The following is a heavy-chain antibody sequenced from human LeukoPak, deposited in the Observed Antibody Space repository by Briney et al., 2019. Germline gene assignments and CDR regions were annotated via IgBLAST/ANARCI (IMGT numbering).Heavy chain of an antibody. Sequence: GGSLRLSCAASVFTFSSYAMSWVRQAPGKGLEWVSAISGSGGSTYYADSVKGRFTISRDNSKNTLYLQMNSLRAEDTAVYYCATLGIRRITMVQGFIGYFDYWGQGTLVAVSS. D-gene: IGHD3-10*01. CDR2: ISGSGGST. CDR1: VFTFSSYA. J-gene: IGHJ4*02. V-gene: IGHV3-23*01. CDR3: ATLGIRRITMVQGFIGYFDY.